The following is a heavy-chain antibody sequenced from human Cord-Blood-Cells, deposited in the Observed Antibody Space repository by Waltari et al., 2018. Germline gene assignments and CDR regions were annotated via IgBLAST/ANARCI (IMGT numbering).Heavy chain of an antibody. CDR1: GYSFTSYW. CDR2: IYPGDSDT. D-gene: IGHD2-15*01. Sequence: EVQLVQSGAEVKKPGESLKISCKGSGYSFTSYWIGWVRQMPGKGLEWMGIIYPGDSDTRYSPSFQGQVTISADKSISTAYLQWSSLKASDTAMYYCARRGRMLGTIFANWYFDLWGRGTLVTVSS. J-gene: IGHJ2*01. CDR3: ARRGRMLGTIFANWYFDL. V-gene: IGHV5-51*01.